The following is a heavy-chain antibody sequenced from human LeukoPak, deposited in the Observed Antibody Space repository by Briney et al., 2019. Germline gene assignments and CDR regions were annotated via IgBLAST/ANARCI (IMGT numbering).Heavy chain of an antibody. J-gene: IGHJ6*02. D-gene: IGHD3-3*01. Sequence: GGSLRLSCAASGFTFSSYAMHWVRQAPGKGLEWVAVISYDGSNKYYADSVKGRFTISRDNSKNTLYLQMNSLRAEDTAVYYCARDHRSTYYDFWSGYYPGQYGMDVWGQGTTVTVSS. CDR2: ISYDGSNK. CDR1: GFTFSSYA. V-gene: IGHV3-30-3*01. CDR3: ARDHRSTYYDFWSGYYPGQYGMDV.